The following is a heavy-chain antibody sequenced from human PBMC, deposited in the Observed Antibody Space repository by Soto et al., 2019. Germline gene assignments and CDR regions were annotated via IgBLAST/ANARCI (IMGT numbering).Heavy chain of an antibody. CDR2: ISYDGGDF. CDR1: VFAFSTYG. Sequence: PRWSLRLSCSASVFAFSTYGMHWVRQAPGKGLEWVALISYDGGDFYYADSVKGRFTISRDNSKHTLSLQMDSLRVEDTAMYYCARAYGSRLDYWGQGTLVTVSS. J-gene: IGHJ4*02. CDR3: ARAYGSRLDY. D-gene: IGHD3-10*01. V-gene: IGHV3-30*03.